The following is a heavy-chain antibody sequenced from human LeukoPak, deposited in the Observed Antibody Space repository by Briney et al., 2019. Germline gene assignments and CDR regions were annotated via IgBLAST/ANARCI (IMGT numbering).Heavy chain of an antibody. Sequence: GGSLRLSCAASGFTFSSYSMNWVRQAPGKGLEWVSYISSSGNMIYYADSVMGRFTISRDNAKNSLYLQMNSLRDDDTAVYFCAPNFWSGYVTDYWGQGTLVTVSS. V-gene: IGHV3-48*02. D-gene: IGHD3-3*01. CDR1: GFTFSSYS. CDR2: ISSSGNMI. J-gene: IGHJ4*02. CDR3: APNFWSGYVTDY.